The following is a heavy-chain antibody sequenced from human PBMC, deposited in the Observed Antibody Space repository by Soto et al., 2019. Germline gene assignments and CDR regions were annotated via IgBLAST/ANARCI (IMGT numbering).Heavy chain of an antibody. D-gene: IGHD2-2*01. Sequence: QVQLVQSGAEVKKPGASVKVSCKASGYTFTGHYIHWVRQAPGQGLEWMGWINPISGDTEYAQKLQGRVNMTRDTSISTAYMDLRSLISDDTAVYYCARVRRSPYAMDVWGQGTTVTVSS. CDR3: ARVRRSPYAMDV. J-gene: IGHJ6*02. CDR1: GYTFTGHY. V-gene: IGHV1-2*02. CDR2: INPISGDT.